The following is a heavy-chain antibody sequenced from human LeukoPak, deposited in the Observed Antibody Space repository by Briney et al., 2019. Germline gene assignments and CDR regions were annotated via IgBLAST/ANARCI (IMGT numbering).Heavy chain of an antibody. Sequence: PSETLSLTCTVSGDSIITNYWSWIRPPPGKGLEWIGFIYSSGSTNYNPSLKSRVTISVDTSKNQFSLNLRSVTAADTAVYYCARHGPDTAMVDYWGQGTLVTVSS. CDR3: ARHGPDTAMVDY. V-gene: IGHV4-59*08. D-gene: IGHD5-18*01. CDR2: IYSSGST. J-gene: IGHJ4*02. CDR1: GDSIITNY.